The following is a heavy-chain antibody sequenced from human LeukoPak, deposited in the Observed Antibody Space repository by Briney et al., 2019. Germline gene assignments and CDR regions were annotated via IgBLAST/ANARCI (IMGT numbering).Heavy chain of an antibody. CDR3: ARGYGDYVY. D-gene: IGHD4-17*01. J-gene: IGHJ4*02. CDR1: GYTFTGYY. Sequence: ASVKVSCKASGYTFTGYYIHWVRQAPGQGLEWMGWINPTSGGTNYAQKFQDRVTMTRDTSISTAYLQWSSLKASDTAMYYCARGYGDYVYWGQGTLVTVSS. CDR2: INPTSGGT. V-gene: IGHV1-2*02.